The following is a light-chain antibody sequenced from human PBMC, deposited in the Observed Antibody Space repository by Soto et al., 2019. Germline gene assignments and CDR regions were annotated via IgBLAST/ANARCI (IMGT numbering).Light chain of an antibody. V-gene: IGLV2-23*02. CDR2: EVS. CDR3: CSYAGSRTWV. Sequence: QSAPIQPASVSGSPGQWITISCTGSSSDVGIFNLVSWYQQYPGKAPKLVLYEVSKWPSGISHRFSGSKSGNTASLTISGLQAEDEADYYCCSYAGSRTWVFGGGTKLTVL. CDR1: SSDVGIFNL. J-gene: IGLJ3*02.